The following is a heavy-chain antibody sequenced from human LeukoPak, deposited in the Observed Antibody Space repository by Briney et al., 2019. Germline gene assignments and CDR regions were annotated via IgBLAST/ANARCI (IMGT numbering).Heavy chain of an antibody. CDR3: ARQLVQLERRYYYYYGMDV. Sequence: PGGSLRLSCAASGFTFSDYYMSWIRQAPGKGLEWVSYISSSGSTICYADSVKGRFTISRDNAKNSLYLQMNSLRAEDTAVYYCARQLVQLERRYYYYYGMDVWGQGTTVTVSS. J-gene: IGHJ6*02. D-gene: IGHD1-1*01. CDR2: ISSSGSTI. V-gene: IGHV3-11*01. CDR1: GFTFSDYY.